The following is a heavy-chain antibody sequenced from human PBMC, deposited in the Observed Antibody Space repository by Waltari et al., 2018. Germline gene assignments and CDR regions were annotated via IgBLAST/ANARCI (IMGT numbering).Heavy chain of an antibody. CDR2: FYYSGST. Sequence: QLQLQELGPGLVNPSETLLLTCTVSGGPISTKTYYWGWIRQPPGKGLGWIGSFYYSGSTYYNPSLKSRVHISVDSSKNQFSLKLNSVTAADTALYYCARHQVYCGDDRCYPPFDHWGQGTLVNVSS. CDR1: GGPISTKTYY. CDR3: ARHQVYCGDDRCYPPFDH. D-gene: IGHD2-21*01. V-gene: IGHV4-39*01. J-gene: IGHJ4*02.